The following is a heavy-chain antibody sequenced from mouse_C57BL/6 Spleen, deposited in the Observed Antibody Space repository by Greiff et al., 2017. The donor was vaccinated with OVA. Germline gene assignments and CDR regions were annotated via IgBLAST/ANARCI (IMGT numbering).Heavy chain of an antibody. V-gene: IGHV1-22*01. CDR1: GCTFTDYN. CDR2: INPNNGGT. D-gene: IGHD2-4*01. CDR3: ARDYDYAWFAY. Sequence: VQLQQSGPELVKPGASVKMSCKASGCTFTDYNMYWVKQSHGKSLEWIGYINPNNGGTSYNQKFKGKATLTVNKSSSTAYMELRSLTSEDSAVYYCARDYDYAWFAYWGQGTLVTVSA. J-gene: IGHJ3*01.